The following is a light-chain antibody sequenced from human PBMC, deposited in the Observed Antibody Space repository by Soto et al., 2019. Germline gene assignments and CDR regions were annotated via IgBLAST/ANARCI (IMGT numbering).Light chain of an antibody. V-gene: IGKV1-33*01. CDR3: QHYERLPLT. J-gene: IGKJ4*01. Sequence: DIQMTQSPSSLSASVGERVTITCQASQDINNYLNWYQQKPGKAPKLLLRDASTLETGVPSRCSGSGSGTDFTFTISSLQPEDIGTDFCQHYERLPLTCGGGTKVEIK. CDR1: QDINNY. CDR2: DAS.